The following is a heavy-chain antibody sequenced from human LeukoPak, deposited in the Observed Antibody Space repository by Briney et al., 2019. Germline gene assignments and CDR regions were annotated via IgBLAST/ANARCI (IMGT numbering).Heavy chain of an antibody. V-gene: IGHV3-21*01. J-gene: IGHJ5*02. CDR2: ISSSSSYI. CDR3: ARDRFFPSLAAAFEDWFDP. Sequence: GGSLRLSCAASRFTFSGYMMNWVRQAPGKGLEWVSSISSSSSYIYYADSVKGRFTISRDNAKNSLYLQMNSLRAEDTAVYYCARDRFFPSLAAAFEDWFDPWGQGTLVTVSS. CDR1: RFTFSGYM. D-gene: IGHD6-13*01.